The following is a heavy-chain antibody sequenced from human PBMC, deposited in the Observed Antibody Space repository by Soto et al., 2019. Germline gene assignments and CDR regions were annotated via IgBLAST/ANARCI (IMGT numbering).Heavy chain of an antibody. CDR2: IYFMGST. D-gene: IGHD1-26*01. CDR3: ARHGLWHGAPLKYSFDF. CDR1: GGSISAYY. V-gene: IGHV4-59*08. J-gene: IGHJ4*02. Sequence: SETLSLTCTLSGGSISAYYWSWIRQPPGKELEWIGCIYFMGSTSYSPSLKSRVAISVDTSKNQLSLKLSSVTAADTAVYYCARHGLWHGAPLKYSFDFWGQGTLVTVSS.